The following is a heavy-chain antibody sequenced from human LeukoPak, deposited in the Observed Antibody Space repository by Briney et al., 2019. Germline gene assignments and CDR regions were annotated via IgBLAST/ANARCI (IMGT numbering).Heavy chain of an antibody. CDR3: AKGLDHLSDY. CDR1: GFSFSSYA. Sequence: GGSLRLSCAASGFSFSSYAMSWVRQAPGKGLEWVSAISGSGGNTYYADSVKDRFTISRDNSKNTLYLQMNSLRAEDTAVYYCAKGLDHLSDYWGQGTLVTVSS. D-gene: IGHD1-1*01. CDR2: ISGSGGNT. J-gene: IGHJ4*02. V-gene: IGHV3-23*01.